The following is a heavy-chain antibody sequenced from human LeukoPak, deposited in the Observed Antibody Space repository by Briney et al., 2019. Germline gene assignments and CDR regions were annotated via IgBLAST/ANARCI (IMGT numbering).Heavy chain of an antibody. CDR3: AADRDYYDSSGYYL. CDR1: GFTFTSSA. CDR2: IVVGSGNT. V-gene: IGHV1-58*02. Sequence: SVKVSCKATGFTFTSSAMQWVRQARGQRLEWIGWIVVGSGNTNYAQKFQERVTITRDMSTSTAYMELSSLRSEDTAVYYCAADRDYYDSSGYYLWGQGTLVTVSS. D-gene: IGHD3-22*01. J-gene: IGHJ4*02.